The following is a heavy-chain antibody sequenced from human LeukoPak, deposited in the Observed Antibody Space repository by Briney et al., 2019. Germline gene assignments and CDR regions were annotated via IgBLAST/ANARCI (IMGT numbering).Heavy chain of an antibody. J-gene: IGHJ3*02. Sequence: GGSLRHSCADSGFTFTNAWRSWVRQPPGKGLEWVGLIKSKTDGGTTDYAAPVKGRFTISRDDSKDTLYLQMNSLTAEDTAVYYCTTYNTYASFHIWGQGTMVTVSS. CDR2: IKSKTDGGTT. V-gene: IGHV3-15*05. CDR1: GFTFTNAW. D-gene: IGHD1-1*01. CDR3: TTYNTYASFHI.